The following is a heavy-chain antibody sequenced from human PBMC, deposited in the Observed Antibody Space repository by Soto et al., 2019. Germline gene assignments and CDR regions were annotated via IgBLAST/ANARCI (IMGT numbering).Heavy chain of an antibody. V-gene: IGHV3-21*04. Sequence: PGGSLRLSCAASGLTFRSYWMHWVRQAPGKGLEWVSSISSSSSYIYYADSVKGRFTISRDNAKNSLYLQMNSLRAEDTAVYYCAKDWGVTATHWGQGTLVTVSS. CDR2: ISSSSSYI. D-gene: IGHD2-21*02. CDR3: AKDWGVTATH. CDR1: GLTFRSYW. J-gene: IGHJ4*02.